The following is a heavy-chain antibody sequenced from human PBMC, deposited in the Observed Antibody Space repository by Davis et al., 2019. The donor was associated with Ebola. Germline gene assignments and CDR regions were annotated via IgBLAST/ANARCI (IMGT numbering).Heavy chain of an antibody. CDR1: GFTFSSYS. V-gene: IGHV3-21*01. Sequence: GESLKISCAASGFTFSSYSMNWVRQAPGKGLEWVSSIRSSSSYIYYADSVKVRFTISRDNAKNSLYLQMNSLRAEDTAVYYCARDPGYSGYDYVYFDYWGQGTLVTVSS. J-gene: IGHJ4*02. CDR3: ARDPGYSGYDYVYFDY. D-gene: IGHD5-12*01. CDR2: IRSSSSYI.